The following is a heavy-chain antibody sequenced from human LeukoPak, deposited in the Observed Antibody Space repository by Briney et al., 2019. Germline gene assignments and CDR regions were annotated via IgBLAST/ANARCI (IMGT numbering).Heavy chain of an antibody. D-gene: IGHD6-6*01. J-gene: IGHJ5*02. Sequence: GASVKVSCKASGYTFTSYDINWVRQATGQGLEWRGWMNPNSGNTGYAQKFQGRVTITRNTSISTAYMELSSLRSEDTAVYYCARQVSSIAARRVGFDPWGQGTLVTVSS. CDR3: ARQVSSIAARRVGFDP. CDR1: GYTFTSYD. V-gene: IGHV1-8*03. CDR2: MNPNSGNT.